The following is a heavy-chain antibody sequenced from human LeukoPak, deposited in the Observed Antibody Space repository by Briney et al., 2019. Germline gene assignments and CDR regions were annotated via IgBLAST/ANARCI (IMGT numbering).Heavy chain of an antibody. CDR3: ARGTAPVYRKGMDV. J-gene: IGHJ6*02. CDR1: GYTFTSYD. CDR2: MNPNSGNT. Sequence: ASVKVSCKASGYTFTSYDINWVRQATGQGLEWMGWMNPNSGNTGYAQKFQGRATMTRNTSISTAYMELSSLRSEDTAVYYCARGTAPVYRKGMDVWGQGTTVTVSS. D-gene: IGHD5-18*01. V-gene: IGHV1-8*01.